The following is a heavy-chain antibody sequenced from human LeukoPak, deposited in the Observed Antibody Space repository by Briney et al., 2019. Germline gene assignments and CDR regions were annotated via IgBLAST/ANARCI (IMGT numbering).Heavy chain of an antibody. CDR2: FDPEDGET. CDR3: ATDRSGSYHYDY. J-gene: IGHJ4*02. V-gene: IGHV1-24*01. Sequence: ASVKVSCKVSGYTLTELSMHWVRQAPGKGLEWMGGFDPEDGETIYAQKFQGRVTMTEDTATDTAYMELSSLRSEDTAVYYCATDRSGSYHYDYWGQGTLVTVSS. D-gene: IGHD1-26*01. CDR1: GYTLTELS.